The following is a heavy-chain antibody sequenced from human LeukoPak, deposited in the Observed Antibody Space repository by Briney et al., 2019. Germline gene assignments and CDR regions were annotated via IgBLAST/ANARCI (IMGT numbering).Heavy chain of an antibody. J-gene: IGHJ6*03. Sequence: SSETLSLXCTVSGGSISSYYWNWSRQPAGKGLEWIGRIYTSGSTNYNPSLRSRVTMSVDTSKNQFSLKLSSVTAADTAIYYCARDQGFISRGYYYYYMDVWGKGTTVTVSS. CDR2: IYTSGST. V-gene: IGHV4-4*07. CDR3: ARDQGFISRGYYYYYMDV. CDR1: GGSISSYY.